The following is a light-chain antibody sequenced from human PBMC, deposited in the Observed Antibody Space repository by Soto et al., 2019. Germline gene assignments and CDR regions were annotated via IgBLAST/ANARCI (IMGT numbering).Light chain of an antibody. CDR3: AAWDDSLNGPYV. Sequence: QAVLTQPPSASGTPGQRVTISCSGSSSNIGSNTVNRYQQLPGTAPKLLIYSNNQRPSGVPDRFSGSKSGTSASLAISGLQSEDEADYYCAAWDDSLNGPYVFGTGTKLTVL. CDR1: SSNIGSNT. J-gene: IGLJ1*01. CDR2: SNN. V-gene: IGLV1-44*01.